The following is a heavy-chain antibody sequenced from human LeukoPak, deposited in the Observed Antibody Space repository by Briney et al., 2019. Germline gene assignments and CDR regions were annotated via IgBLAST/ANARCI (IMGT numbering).Heavy chain of an antibody. Sequence: GGSLRLSCEASGFTFSSYAMSWVRQAPEKGLDWVSGISGSGSSTYYADSVKGRFTISRDNSKNTLYLQMNSLRAEDTAVYYCAKDGSARSYYDYWGQGTLATVSS. CDR3: AKDGSARSYYDY. CDR1: GFTFSSYA. D-gene: IGHD3-10*01. V-gene: IGHV3-23*01. J-gene: IGHJ4*02. CDR2: ISGSGSST.